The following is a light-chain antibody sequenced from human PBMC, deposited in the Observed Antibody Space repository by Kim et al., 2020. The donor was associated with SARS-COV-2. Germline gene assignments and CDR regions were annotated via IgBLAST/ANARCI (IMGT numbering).Light chain of an antibody. J-gene: IGLJ2*01. CDR1: SGHSSYA. CDR3: QTWGTGIVV. Sequence: SVKLTCTLSSGHSSYAIAWHQQQPEKGPRYLMKVNSDGSHSKRDGIPDRFSGSSSGAERFLTISSLQSEDEADYYCQTWGTGIVVFGGGTQLTVL. V-gene: IGLV4-69*01. CDR2: VNSDGSH.